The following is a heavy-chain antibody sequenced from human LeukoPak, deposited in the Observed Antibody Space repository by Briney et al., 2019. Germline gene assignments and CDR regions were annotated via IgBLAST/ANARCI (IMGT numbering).Heavy chain of an antibody. D-gene: IGHD3-10*01. CDR1: GFTFSSYS. V-gene: IGHV3-48*01. CDR2: ITSHTSTI. CDR3: AKGFGVRGIIPQTLDY. Sequence: GGSLRLSCAASGFTFSSYSMNWVRQAPGKGLEWVSYITSHTSTIYYADSVKGRFTISRDNSKNTLYLQMNSLRVDDTATYYCAKGFGVRGIIPQTLDYWGQGTLVLVSS. J-gene: IGHJ4*02.